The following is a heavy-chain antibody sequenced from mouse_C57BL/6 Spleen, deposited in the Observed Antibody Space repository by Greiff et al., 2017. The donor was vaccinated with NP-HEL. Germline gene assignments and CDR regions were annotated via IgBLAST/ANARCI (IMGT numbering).Heavy chain of an antibody. CDR1: GYTFTDYN. CDR3: AREGYGNSPFAY. J-gene: IGHJ3*01. Sequence: VHVKQSGPELVKPGASVKIPCKASGYTFTDYNMDWVKQSHGKSLEWIGDINPNNGGTIYNQKFKGKATLTVDKSSSTAYMELRSLTSEDTAVYYCAREGYGNSPFAYWGQGTLVTVSA. V-gene: IGHV1-18*01. CDR2: INPNNGGT. D-gene: IGHD2-1*01.